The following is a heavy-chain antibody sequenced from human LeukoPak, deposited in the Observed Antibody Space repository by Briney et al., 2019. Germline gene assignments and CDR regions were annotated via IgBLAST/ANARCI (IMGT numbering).Heavy chain of an antibody. CDR1: GFTFVDYG. CDR3: ARDRLGPSFSVSHFDL. J-gene: IGHJ4*02. D-gene: IGHD3-3*02. V-gene: IGHV3-20*04. Sequence: GGSLRLSCATSGFTFVDYGLSWVRRAPGKGLEWLCAINYNGAITDYADSVKGRSTISRDNAKNSLYLRMDSLRAENTALYYCARDRLGPSFSVSHFDLWGQGTLVTVSS. CDR2: INYNGAIT.